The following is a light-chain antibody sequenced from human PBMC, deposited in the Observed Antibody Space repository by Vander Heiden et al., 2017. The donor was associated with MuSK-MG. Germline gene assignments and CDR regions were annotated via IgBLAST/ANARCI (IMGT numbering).Light chain of an antibody. V-gene: IGLV2-23*01. CDR3: CSYAGSSGLSYV. Sequence: QSALTQPASVSGSPGQSITISCTGTSSDVGSHDFVSGYQQHPGRAPKVMIYDDTKRPSGVSNRFSGSKSGNTASLTISGLQAEDEADYYCCSYAGSSGLSYVFGTGTKVTVL. CDR2: DDT. J-gene: IGLJ1*01. CDR1: SSDVGSHDF.